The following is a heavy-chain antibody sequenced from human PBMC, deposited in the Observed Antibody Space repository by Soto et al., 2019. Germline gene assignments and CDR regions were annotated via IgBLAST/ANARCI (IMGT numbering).Heavy chain of an antibody. Sequence: GASVKVSCKASGYSFTGNSMHWVRQAPGQGLEWMGWINPNNGNTNYAQKLQGRVTMTTDTSTSTAYMELRSLRSDDTAVYYCARDKFYDFWSGFGYWGQGTLVTVSS. J-gene: IGHJ4*02. CDR2: INPNNGNT. CDR1: GYSFTGNS. V-gene: IGHV1-18*04. D-gene: IGHD3-3*01. CDR3: ARDKFYDFWSGFGY.